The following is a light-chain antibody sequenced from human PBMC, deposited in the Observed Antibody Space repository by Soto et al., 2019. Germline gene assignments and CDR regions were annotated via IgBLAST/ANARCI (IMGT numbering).Light chain of an antibody. V-gene: IGLV1-44*01. J-gene: IGLJ3*02. CDR1: SSNIGTNT. CDR2: NDH. Sequence: QSVLTQPPPASGTPGQRVTITCSGSSSNIGTNTVRWYRQLPGTAPKVLVYNDHERPSGVPDRFSGSKSGTSASLAISGLQSEDEADYYCAAWDDSLWVFGGGTKVTVL. CDR3: AAWDDSLWV.